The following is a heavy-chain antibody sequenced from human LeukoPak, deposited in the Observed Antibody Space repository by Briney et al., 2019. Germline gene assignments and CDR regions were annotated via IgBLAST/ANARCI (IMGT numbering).Heavy chain of an antibody. V-gene: IGHV3-66*01. D-gene: IGHD6-19*01. J-gene: IGHJ4*02. CDR2: IYSGGST. CDR3: ARGREAFSSGWYLGAGYYFDY. Sequence: PGGSLRLSCAASGFTVSSNYMSWVRQAPGKGLEWVSVIYSGGSTYYADSVKGRFTISRDNSKNTLYLQMNSLRAEDTAVYYCARGREAFSSGWYLGAGYYFDYWGQGTLVTVSS. CDR1: GFTVSSNY.